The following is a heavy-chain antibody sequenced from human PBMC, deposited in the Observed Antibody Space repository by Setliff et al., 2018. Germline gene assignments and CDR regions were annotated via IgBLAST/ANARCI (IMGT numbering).Heavy chain of an antibody. CDR3: AKDASDYYWYFNV. V-gene: IGHV3-30*02. J-gene: IGHJ2*01. CDR2: VQFDGSNK. D-gene: IGHD4-17*01. CDR1: GFSFNTYG. Sequence: GGSLRLSCAASGFSFNTYGMHWVRQAPGEGLEWVAFVQFDGSNKYYADSVLGRFTISRDNIKNTAFLQMNSLRREDTAVYYCAKDASDYYWYFNVWGRGTLVTVSS.